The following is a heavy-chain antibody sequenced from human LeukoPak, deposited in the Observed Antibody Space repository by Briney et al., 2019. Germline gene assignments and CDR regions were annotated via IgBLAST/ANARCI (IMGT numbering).Heavy chain of an antibody. CDR2: TYSGGRT. D-gene: IGHD2-21*02. Sequence: GGSLRLSCAASGFTVSSNYMSWVRQAPGKGLEWVSVTYSGGRTYYADSVKGRFTISRDNSKNTLYLQMSSLRAEDTAVYYCAKDSRLLAYCGGDCYSPNEYYFDYWGQGTLVTVSS. CDR3: AKDSRLLAYCGGDCYSPNEYYFDY. CDR1: GFTVSSNY. J-gene: IGHJ4*02. V-gene: IGHV3-53*05.